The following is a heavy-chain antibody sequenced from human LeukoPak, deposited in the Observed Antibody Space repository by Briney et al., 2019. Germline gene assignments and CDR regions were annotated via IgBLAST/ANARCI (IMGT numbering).Heavy chain of an antibody. V-gene: IGHV3-49*04. D-gene: IGHD3-16*02. J-gene: IGHJ4*02. CDR2: IRSKAYGGTT. CDR3: TRDGTDYVWGSYRPLDY. Sequence: GGSLRLSCTASGFTFGDYAMSWVRQAPGKGLEWVGFIRSKAYGGTTEYAASVKGRFTISRDDSKSIAYLQMNSLKTEDTAVYYCTRDGTDYVWGSYRPLDYWGQGTLVTVSS. CDR1: GFTFGDYA.